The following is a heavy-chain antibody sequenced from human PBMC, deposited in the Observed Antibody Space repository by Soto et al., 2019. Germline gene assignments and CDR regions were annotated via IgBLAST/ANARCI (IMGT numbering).Heavy chain of an antibody. CDR3: ARDPYIAAAGTKGWFDP. J-gene: IGHJ5*02. CDR1: GFTFSSYW. V-gene: IGHV3-74*01. Sequence: EVQLVESGGGLVQPGGSLRLSCAASGFTFSSYWMHWVRQAPGKGLVWVSRINSDGSSTSYADSVKGRFTISRDNAKNTLYLQMNSLRAEDTAVYYCARDPYIAAAGTKGWFDPWGQGTLVTVSS. CDR2: INSDGSST. D-gene: IGHD6-13*01.